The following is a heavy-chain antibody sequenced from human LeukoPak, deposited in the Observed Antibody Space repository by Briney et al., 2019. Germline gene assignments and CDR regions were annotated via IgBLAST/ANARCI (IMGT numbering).Heavy chain of an antibody. D-gene: IGHD3-22*01. CDR1: GGSISSGSYY. V-gene: IGHV4-61*02. CDR2: IYTSGST. CDR3: ARSGGPDYYDSSAFEI. J-gene: IGHJ3*02. Sequence: PSQTLSLTFTVSGGSISSGSYYWSWIRQPAGKGLEWIGRIYTSGSTNYNPSLKSRVTISLDTSKNQVTLKLSSVTAADTAMFYCARSGGPDYYDSSAFEIWGQGTMVTVSS.